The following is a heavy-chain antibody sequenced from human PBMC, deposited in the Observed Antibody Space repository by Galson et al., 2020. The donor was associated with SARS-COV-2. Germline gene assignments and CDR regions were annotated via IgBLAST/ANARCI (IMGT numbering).Heavy chain of an antibody. J-gene: IGHJ5*02. Sequence: ASVKVSCKVSGYTLTELSMHWVRQAPGKGLEWMGGFDPEDGETIYAQKFQGRVTMTEDTSTDTAYMELSSLRSEDTAVYYCATDLGLGATARGPNWFDPWGQGTLVTVSS. CDR1: GYTLTELS. V-gene: IGHV1-24*01. CDR3: ATDLGLGATARGPNWFDP. D-gene: IGHD1-26*01. CDR2: FDPEDGET.